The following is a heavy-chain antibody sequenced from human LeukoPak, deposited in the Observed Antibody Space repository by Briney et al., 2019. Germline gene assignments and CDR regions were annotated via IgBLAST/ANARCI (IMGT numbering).Heavy chain of an antibody. CDR3: ARGDGYNFYY. V-gene: IGHV4-59*01. CDR2: IYYSGST. Sequence: SETLSLTCTVSGGSISSYYWSWIRQPPGKGLEWIGYIYYSGSTNYDPSLKSRVTISVDTSKNQFSLNLSSVTAADTAVYYCARGDGYNFYYWGQGTLVTVSS. D-gene: IGHD5-24*01. CDR1: GGSISSYY. J-gene: IGHJ4*02.